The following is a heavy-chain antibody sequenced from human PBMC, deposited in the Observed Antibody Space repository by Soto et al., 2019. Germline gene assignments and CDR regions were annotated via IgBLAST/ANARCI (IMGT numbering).Heavy chain of an antibody. V-gene: IGHV1-69*13. CDR3: GREAAGPSTSFDY. CDR1: GGTFSSYA. CDR2: IIPIFGTA. J-gene: IGHJ4*02. D-gene: IGHD2-2*01. Sequence: SVKVSCKASGGTFSSYAISWVRQAPGQGLEWMGGIIPIFGTANYAQKFQGRVTITADESTSTAYMELSSLRSEDTAVYYCGREAAGPSTSFDYWGQGTLVTVSS.